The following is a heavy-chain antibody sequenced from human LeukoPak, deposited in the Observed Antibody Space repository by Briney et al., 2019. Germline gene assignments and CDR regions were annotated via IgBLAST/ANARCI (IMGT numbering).Heavy chain of an antibody. CDR1: GGTFSSYA. J-gene: IGHJ4*02. D-gene: IGHD3-10*01. CDR2: IIPIFGTA. Sequence: SVKVPCKASGGTFSSYAISWVRQAPGQGLEWMGGIIPIFGTANYAQKFQGRVTITADESTSTAYMELSSLRSEDTAVYYCARENVIYGSGKWYFDYWGQGTLVTVSS. CDR3: ARENVIYGSGKWYFDY. V-gene: IGHV1-69*13.